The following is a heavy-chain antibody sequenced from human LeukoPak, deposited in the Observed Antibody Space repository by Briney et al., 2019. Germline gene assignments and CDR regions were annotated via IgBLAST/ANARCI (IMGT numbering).Heavy chain of an antibody. V-gene: IGHV4-34*01. J-gene: IGHJ4*02. Sequence: SETLSLTCAVYGGSFSGYSWSWIRQPPGKGLEWIGEINHGGITNYNPSLESRVTMSVDMSRNQFSLRLRSVTAADAAVYYCARLPSQLYYFDYWGQGTLVTVSS. CDR2: INHGGIT. D-gene: IGHD1-26*01. CDR3: ARLPSQLYYFDY. CDR1: GGSFSGYS.